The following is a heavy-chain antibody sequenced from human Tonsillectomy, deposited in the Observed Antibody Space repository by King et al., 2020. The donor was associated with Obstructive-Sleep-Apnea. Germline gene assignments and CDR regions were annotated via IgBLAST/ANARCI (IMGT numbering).Heavy chain of an antibody. J-gene: IGHJ4*02. Sequence: VQLVESGAEVKKPGSSVKVSCKASGGTFSSYAISWVRQAPGQGLEWMGGLIPIFGTANYAQKFQGRVTITADESTSTAYMGLSSLGSVDTAVYYCARGGDYSNYAFRYWGQGTLVTVSS. CDR3: ARGGDYSNYAFRY. CDR2: LIPIFGTA. V-gene: IGHV1-69*01. CDR1: GGTFSSYA. D-gene: IGHD4-11*01.